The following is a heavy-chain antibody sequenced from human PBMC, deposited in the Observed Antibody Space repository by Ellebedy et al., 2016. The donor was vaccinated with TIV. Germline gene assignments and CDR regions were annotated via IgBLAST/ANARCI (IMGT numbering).Heavy chain of an antibody. CDR1: GFSFSSYW. J-gene: IGHJ3*02. D-gene: IGHD4-17*01. CDR3: ATDGSYGYYRSPTHAFAI. CDR2: INQDGSMK. V-gene: IGHV3-7*01. Sequence: GGSLRLSCTASGFSFSSYWMSWVRQAPGKGLEWVANINQDGSMKYFVDSVKGRFTLSRDHAKNSLYLQMNSLRDEDTAVYYCATDGSYGYYRSPTHAFAIWGQGTVVTVSS.